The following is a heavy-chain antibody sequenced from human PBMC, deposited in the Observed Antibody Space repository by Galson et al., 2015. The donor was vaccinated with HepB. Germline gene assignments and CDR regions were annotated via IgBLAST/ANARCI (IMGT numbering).Heavy chain of an antibody. CDR3: ARDQSNLRYFDPKASYYYGMDV. CDR1: GGTFSSYT. J-gene: IGHJ6*02. V-gene: IGHV1-69*04. Sequence: SVKVSCKASGGTFSSYTISWVRQAPGQGLEWMGRIIPILGIANYAQKFQGRVTITADKSTSTAYMELSSLRSEDTAVYYCARDQSNLRYFDPKASYYYGMDVWGQGTTVTVSS. D-gene: IGHD3-9*01. CDR2: IIPILGIA.